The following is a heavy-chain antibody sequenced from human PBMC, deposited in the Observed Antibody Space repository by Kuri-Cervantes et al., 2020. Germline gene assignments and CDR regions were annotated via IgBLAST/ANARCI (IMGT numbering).Heavy chain of an antibody. J-gene: IGHJ6*03. CDR3: ARVYGGNKGQDYYYYYYMDV. V-gene: IGHV3-21*03. CDR2: ISSSSSYI. Sequence: WGSLRLSCAASGFTFSNAWMSWVRQAPGKGLEWVSSISSSSSYIYYADSVKGRFTISRDNAKNSLYLQMNSLRAEDTAVYYCARVYGGNKGQDYYYYYYMDVWGKGTTVTVSS. CDR1: GFTFSNAW. D-gene: IGHD4-23*01.